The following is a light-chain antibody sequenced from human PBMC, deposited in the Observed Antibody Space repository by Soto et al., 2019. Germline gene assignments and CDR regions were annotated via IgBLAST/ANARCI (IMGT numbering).Light chain of an antibody. CDR1: QSIRTD. CDR3: QQYDSLWTM. CDR2: DAS. V-gene: IGKV3D-15*01. J-gene: IGKJ1*01. Sequence: DIVMTQSPATLSVSPGERATLSCRASQSIRTDLAWYQQKSGQGPRLLIYDASTRATGIPARFSGSGSGTEFTLTISSLQPDDFATYYCQQYDSLWTMFGQGTKVDIK.